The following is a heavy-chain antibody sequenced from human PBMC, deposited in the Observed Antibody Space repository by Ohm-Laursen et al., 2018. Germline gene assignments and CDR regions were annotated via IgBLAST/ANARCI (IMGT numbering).Heavy chain of an antibody. CDR1: GFTFSSYW. D-gene: IGHD4-23*01. Sequence: SLRLSCAASGFTFSSYWMNWARQAPGKGLEWVSEIDRGGNGYYAGSVKGRFTISRDNSKNTLYLQMNNLRAEDSAVYYCASYYGGYDPWGQGTLVTVSS. CDR2: IDRGGNG. CDR3: ASYYGGYDP. J-gene: IGHJ5*02. V-gene: IGHV3-53*01.